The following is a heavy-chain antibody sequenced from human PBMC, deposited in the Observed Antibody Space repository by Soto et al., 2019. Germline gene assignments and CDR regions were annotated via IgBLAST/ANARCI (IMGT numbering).Heavy chain of an antibody. D-gene: IGHD6-13*01. J-gene: IGHJ4*02. Sequence: QVQLQESGPGLVKPSQTLSLTCTVSGASISSGGYYWNGIRQHPLKDLERIGYIYYSGIIYYNPSLRGRVTISADTSDNRYPPKQSSVTAADTAVYLWARGYHQSGYSSSGVFDYWGQGNLVDLSS. V-gene: IGHV4-31*03. CDR2: IYYSGII. CDR3: ARGYHQSGYSSSGVFDY. CDR1: GASISSGGYY.